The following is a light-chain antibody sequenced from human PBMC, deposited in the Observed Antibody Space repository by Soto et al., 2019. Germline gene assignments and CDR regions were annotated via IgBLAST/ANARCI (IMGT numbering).Light chain of an antibody. CDR1: ESIARH. V-gene: IGKV1-39*01. Sequence: DIQMTQSPSSLSASVGDRVTITCRASESIARHLNWYQQKPGKAPKLLIYAASSLQNGVPSWFSGGGSRTDFTLTISKLQPENFATYYCQQTYSTLSITFCLLTRLEIK. J-gene: IGKJ5*01. CDR2: AAS. CDR3: QQTYSTLSIT.